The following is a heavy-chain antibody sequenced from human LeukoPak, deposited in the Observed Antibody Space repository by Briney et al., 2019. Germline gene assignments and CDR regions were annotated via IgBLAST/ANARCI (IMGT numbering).Heavy chain of an antibody. CDR2: IFSSGTT. CDR1: GASMNSHY. V-gene: IGHV4-59*11. CDR3: ARMPYDYYGMDV. D-gene: IGHD2-2*01. J-gene: IGHJ6*02. Sequence: SETLSLTCTVSGASMNSHYWSWIRQPPGKGLEWIGNIFSSGTTNYKPSLKSRVRISIDRSKNQFSLKLSSVTAADTAVYYCARMPYDYYGMDVWGQGTTVTVSS.